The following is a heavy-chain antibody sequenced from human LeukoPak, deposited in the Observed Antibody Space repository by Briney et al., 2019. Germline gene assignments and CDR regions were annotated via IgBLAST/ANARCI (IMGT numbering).Heavy chain of an antibody. CDR2: IIPTLGIA. Sequence: ASVKVSCKASGGTFSSYAISWVRQAPGQGLEWMGRIIPTLGIANYAQKFQGRVTITADKSTSTAYMELSSLRSEDTAVSYCARDPSSGWPHYFDYWGQGTLVTVSS. J-gene: IGHJ4*02. CDR1: GGTFSSYA. D-gene: IGHD6-19*01. V-gene: IGHV1-69*04. CDR3: ARDPSSGWPHYFDY.